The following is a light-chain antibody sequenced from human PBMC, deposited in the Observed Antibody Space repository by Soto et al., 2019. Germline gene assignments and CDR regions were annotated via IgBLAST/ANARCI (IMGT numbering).Light chain of an antibody. CDR2: DTS. J-gene: IGKJ3*01. CDR3: RQCGSSPLT. V-gene: IGKV3-20*01. Sequence: EIVLTQSPGTLYLSPGERATLSCRASQSVGSNHLAWYQHRSGQAPRLLIYDTSRRATGIPDRFSGSGSGTDFALTISRLEPEDFSVYFCRQCGSSPLTFGPETKVDIK. CDR1: QSVGSNH.